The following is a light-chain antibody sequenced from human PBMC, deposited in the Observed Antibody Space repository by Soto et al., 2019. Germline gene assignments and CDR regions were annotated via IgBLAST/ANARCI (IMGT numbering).Light chain of an antibody. J-gene: IGLJ2*01. CDR3: CSSAGSHVV. CDR1: SSDVGGYNY. Sequence: QSALTQPRSVSGSPGQSVTISCTGTSSDVGGYNYVSWYQQHPGKAPKLMIYDVSKRPSGVPDRFSGSKSGNTASLTISGLQAEDAADYYCCSSAGSHVVFGGGTKLTVL. CDR2: DVS. V-gene: IGLV2-11*01.